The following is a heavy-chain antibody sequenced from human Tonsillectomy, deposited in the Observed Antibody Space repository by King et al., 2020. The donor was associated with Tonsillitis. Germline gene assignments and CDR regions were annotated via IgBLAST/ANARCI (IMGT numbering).Heavy chain of an antibody. V-gene: IGHV3-33*08. CDR3: ARAYYDILTIDAFDI. D-gene: IGHD3-9*01. CDR2: IWYDGSNK. J-gene: IGHJ3*02. CDR1: GFTFSSYG. Sequence: VQLVESGGGVVQPGRSLRLSCAASGFTFSSYGMHWVRQAPGKGLEWGGVIWYDGSNKYYADSGKGRFTISRDNSKNTLYLQMNSLRAEDTAVYYCARAYYDILTIDAFDIWGQGTMVTVSS.